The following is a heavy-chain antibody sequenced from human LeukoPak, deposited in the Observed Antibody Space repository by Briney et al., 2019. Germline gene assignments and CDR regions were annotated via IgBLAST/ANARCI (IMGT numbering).Heavy chain of an antibody. J-gene: IGHJ4*02. Sequence: GGSLRLSCAASGFTFSSYAMHWVRQAPGKGLEWVALISYDGTDTYYTDSVKGRFTISRDNSKNIVYLHMNGLRPEDTALYYCARGRYYYEISGYFDSWGQGTLVTVSS. V-gene: IGHV3-30-3*01. CDR1: GFTFSSYA. CDR2: ISYDGTDT. D-gene: IGHD3-22*01. CDR3: ARGRYYYEISGYFDS.